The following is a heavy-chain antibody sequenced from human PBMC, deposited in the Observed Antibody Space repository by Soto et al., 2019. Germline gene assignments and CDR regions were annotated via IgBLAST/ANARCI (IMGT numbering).Heavy chain of an antibody. V-gene: IGHV4-39*01. Sequence: SETLSLTCTVSGESVGSTYWGWVRQTPGKGLQYIGSVFYGGSTYYNPSLKRRVTMSVDTSKNQISLKLSSVTAADTAVYYCARNNIDYPRFDPWGQGTLVTVSS. CDR1: GESVGSTY. CDR3: ARNNIDYPRFDP. J-gene: IGHJ5*02. CDR2: VFYGGST. D-gene: IGHD4-17*01.